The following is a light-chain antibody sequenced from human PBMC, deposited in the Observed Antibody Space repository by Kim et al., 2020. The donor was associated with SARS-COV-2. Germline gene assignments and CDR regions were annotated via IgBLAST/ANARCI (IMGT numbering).Light chain of an antibody. V-gene: IGLV1-40*01. Sequence: VTISCTGSSSNIGAGYDVHWYQQLPGTAPKLLLYGNSNRPSGVPDRFSGSKSGTSASLAITGLQAEDEADYYCQSYDSSLSGSGVVFGGGTQLTVL. CDR1: SSNIGAGYD. CDR2: GNS. CDR3: QSYDSSLSGSGVV. J-gene: IGLJ2*01.